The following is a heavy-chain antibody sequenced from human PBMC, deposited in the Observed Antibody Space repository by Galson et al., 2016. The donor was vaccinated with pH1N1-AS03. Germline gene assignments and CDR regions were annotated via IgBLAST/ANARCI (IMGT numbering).Heavy chain of an antibody. D-gene: IGHD3-16*01. CDR1: GFTFSDYA. V-gene: IGHV3-23*01. CDR3: VKDTTPGGLDY. Sequence: SLRLSCAASGFTFSDYAMSWVRQAPGKGLEWVSAISGSRDRIYYIDAVKGRFTTSRDNFKNILYLQMNSLRPEDTALYFCVKDTTPGGLDYWGQGSLVTVSS. CDR2: ISGSRDRI. J-gene: IGHJ4*02.